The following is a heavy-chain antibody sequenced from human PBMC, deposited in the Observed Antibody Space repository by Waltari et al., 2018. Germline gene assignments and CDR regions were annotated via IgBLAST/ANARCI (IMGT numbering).Heavy chain of an antibody. CDR1: GYNFATYG. CDR3: ARSASTSARYFLH. D-gene: IGHD3-9*01. J-gene: IGHJ1*01. CDR2: IYPDDSDT. Sequence: EVQLVQSATEVKRPGAPLKISCKGLGYNFATYGIGWVRQVPGKGLEWMGIIYPDDSDTRYSPSLQGHVSISVDSSINTAYLQWDSLNASDSAIYFCARSASTSARYFLHWGQGTLVTVSS. V-gene: IGHV5-51*01.